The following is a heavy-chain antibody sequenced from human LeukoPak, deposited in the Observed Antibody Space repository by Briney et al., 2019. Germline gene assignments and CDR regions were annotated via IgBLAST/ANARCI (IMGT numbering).Heavy chain of an antibody. Sequence: GGSLRLSCAASGFTFSSNAMSWVRQAPGKGLEWVSAISGSGGSTYYADSVKGRFTISRDNSKNTLYLQMNSLRAEDTAVYYCAPIEVVVAAHDAFDIWGQGTMVTVSS. CDR3: APIEVVVAAHDAFDI. CDR2: ISGSGGST. J-gene: IGHJ3*02. CDR1: GFTFSSNA. D-gene: IGHD2-15*01. V-gene: IGHV3-23*01.